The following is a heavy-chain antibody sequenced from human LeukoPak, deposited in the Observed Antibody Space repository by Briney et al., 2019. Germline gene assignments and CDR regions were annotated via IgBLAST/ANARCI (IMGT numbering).Heavy chain of an antibody. Sequence: GGSLRLSCAASEFTFSSYWMSWVRQAPGKGLEWVANIKQDGGQIYYLESVKGRFTVSRDNAKDSLYLQMNSLRAEDTAVYYCARLGARQMLEYWGQGTLVTVSS. D-gene: IGHD4-17*01. V-gene: IGHV3-7*01. CDR1: EFTFSSYW. J-gene: IGHJ4*02. CDR2: IKQDGGQI. CDR3: ARLGARQMLEY.